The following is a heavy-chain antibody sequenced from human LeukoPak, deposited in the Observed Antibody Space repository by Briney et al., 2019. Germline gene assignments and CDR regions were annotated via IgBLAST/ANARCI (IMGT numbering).Heavy chain of an antibody. V-gene: IGHV3-21*01. CDR2: ISSSSSYI. D-gene: IGHD4-17*01. J-gene: IGHJ4*02. CDR1: GFTFDDYG. Sequence: GGSLRLSCAASGFTFDDYGMSWVRHAPGKGLEWVSSISSSSSYIYYADSVKGRFTISRDNAKNSLYLQMNSLRAEDTAVYYCASTVTTSSFDYWGQGTLVTVSS. CDR3: ASTVTTSSFDY.